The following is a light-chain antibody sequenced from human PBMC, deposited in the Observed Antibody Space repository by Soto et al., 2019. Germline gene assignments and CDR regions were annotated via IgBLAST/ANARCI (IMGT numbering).Light chain of an antibody. CDR3: QQYFNTPLT. CDR2: WAS. V-gene: IGKV4-1*01. J-gene: IGKJ1*01. CDR1: QSVLNTSKNQSS. Sequence: DVVMTQSPDSLAVSLGERATINCKSSQSVLNTSKNQSSLAWYQHKPGQPPKLLIYWASTRESGVPDRISGSGSGTDFTLTISSLQAEDVAVYFCQQYFNTPLTFGQGTKVEIK.